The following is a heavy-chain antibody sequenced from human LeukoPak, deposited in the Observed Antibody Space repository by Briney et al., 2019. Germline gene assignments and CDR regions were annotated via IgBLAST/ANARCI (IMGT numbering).Heavy chain of an antibody. J-gene: IGHJ5*02. CDR1: GYTFTKYD. CDR3: AKDPSHEFDP. CDR2: INTNTRKP. V-gene: IGHV7-4-1*02. Sequence: ASVKVSCKASGYTFTKYDMNWVRQAPGQGLEWMGWINTNTRKPTYAQGFTGRFVFSLDTSVSTAYLQINSLRAEDTAVYYCAKDPSHEFDPWGQGTLVTVSS.